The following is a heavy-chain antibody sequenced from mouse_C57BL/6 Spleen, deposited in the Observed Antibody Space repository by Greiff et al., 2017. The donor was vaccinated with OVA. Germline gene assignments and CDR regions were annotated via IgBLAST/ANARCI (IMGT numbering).Heavy chain of an antibody. CDR1: GYTFTSYW. CDR2: IDPSDSYT. D-gene: IGHD6-1*01. CDR3: ARMDGLYYFDY. J-gene: IGHJ2*01. Sequence: QVQLQQSGAELVRPGSSVKLSCKASGYTFTSYWMHWVKQRPIQGLEWIGNIDPSDSYTNYNQKFKGKSTLTVDKSSSTAYMQLSSLTSEDSAVYDCARMDGLYYFDYWGQGTTLTVSS. V-gene: IGHV1-52*01.